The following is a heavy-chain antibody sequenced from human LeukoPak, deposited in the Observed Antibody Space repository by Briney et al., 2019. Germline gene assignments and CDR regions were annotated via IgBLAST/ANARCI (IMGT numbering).Heavy chain of an antibody. D-gene: IGHD2-21*01. CDR3: ARDPNSAL. J-gene: IGHJ4*02. V-gene: IGHV4-4*07. CDR1: GGSISSSY. CDR2: VYTSGST. Sequence: PSETLSLTCTVSGGSISSSYWSWIRQPAGKGLEWIGRVYTSGSTNYNYNPSFKSRLTMSVDTSKNQFSLKLSSVTAADTAVYYCARDPNSALWGQGTLVTVSS.